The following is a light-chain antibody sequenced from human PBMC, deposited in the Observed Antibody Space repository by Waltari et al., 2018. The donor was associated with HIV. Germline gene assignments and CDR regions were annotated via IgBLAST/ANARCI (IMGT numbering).Light chain of an antibody. CDR2: DAS. Sequence: EMVLQQSPATLSLSPGEGPTLSCRASQSVNNYLAWYQQKPGQAPRLLIYDASNRATGIPARFSGSGSGTDFTLTISSLEPEDFAVYYCQQRSNWPPLTFGGGTKVEIK. CDR1: QSVNNY. J-gene: IGKJ4*01. CDR3: QQRSNWPPLT. V-gene: IGKV3-11*01.